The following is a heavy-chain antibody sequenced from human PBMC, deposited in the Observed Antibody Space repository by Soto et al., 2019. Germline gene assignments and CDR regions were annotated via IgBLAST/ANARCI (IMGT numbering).Heavy chain of an antibody. CDR2: MYPGDSEN. CDR3: ARLDTSSLARTLWYAFDM. Sequence: EVQLVQSGAEVKKPGESLKISCKGSGYSFSNYWIGWVRQMPGKGLEWMGFMYPGDSENRYSPPFQGQVTISGDKSISTAYLQWSSLKASDTAMYYCARLDTSSLARTLWYAFDMWGQGTLVTVSS. J-gene: IGHJ3*02. CDR1: GYSFSNYW. D-gene: IGHD6-6*01. V-gene: IGHV5-51*03.